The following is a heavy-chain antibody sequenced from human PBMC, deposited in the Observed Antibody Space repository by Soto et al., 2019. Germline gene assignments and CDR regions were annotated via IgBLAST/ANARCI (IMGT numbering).Heavy chain of an antibody. CDR2: INHSGST. V-gene: IGHV4-34*01. D-gene: IGHD3-3*01. CDR3: ARVPVIFGVVIRHYYFDY. J-gene: IGHJ4*02. Sequence: QVQLQQWGAGLLKPSETLSLTCAVYGGSFSGYYWSWIRQPPGKGLEWIGAINHSGSTNYNPSLKSRVNISVDPSKNQFSLKLSSVTAADTAVYYCARVPVIFGVVIRHYYFDYWGQGTLVTVSS. CDR1: GGSFSGYY.